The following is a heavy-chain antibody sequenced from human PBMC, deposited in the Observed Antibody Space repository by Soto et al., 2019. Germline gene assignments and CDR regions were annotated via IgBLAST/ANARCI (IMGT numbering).Heavy chain of an antibody. Sequence: PSETLSLTCTVSGGSISSYYWSWIRQPAGKGLEWIGRIYTSGSTNYNPSLKSRVTMSVDTSKNQFSLKLSSVTAADTAVYYCASIFNIYSSSSFYYGMDVWGQGTTVTVSS. D-gene: IGHD6-6*01. V-gene: IGHV4-4*07. CDR3: ASIFNIYSSSSFYYGMDV. CDR1: GGSISSYY. CDR2: IYTSGST. J-gene: IGHJ6*02.